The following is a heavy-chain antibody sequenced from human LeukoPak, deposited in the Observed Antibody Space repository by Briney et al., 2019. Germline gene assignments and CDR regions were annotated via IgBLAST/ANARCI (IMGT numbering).Heavy chain of an antibody. D-gene: IGHD3-10*01. CDR2: INHSGST. Sequence: PSETLSLTCAVHGGSFSGYYWSWIRQPPGKGVEWIGEINHSGSTNYNPSLKSRVTISVDTSKNQFSLKLSSVTAADTAVYYCARDMVRGYNWFDPWGQGTLVTVSS. CDR3: ARDMVRGYNWFDP. J-gene: IGHJ5*02. CDR1: GGSFSGYY. V-gene: IGHV4-34*01.